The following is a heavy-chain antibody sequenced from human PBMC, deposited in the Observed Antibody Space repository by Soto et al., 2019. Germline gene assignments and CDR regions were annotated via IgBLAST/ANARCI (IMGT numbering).Heavy chain of an antibody. CDR1: GGTFSSYT. CDR2: IIPILGIA. D-gene: IGHD2-2*01. Sequence: GASVKVSCKASGGTFSSYTISWVRQAPGQGLEWMGRIIPILGIANYAQKFQGRVTITADKSTSTAYMELSSLRSEDTAVYYCARSTGPLYYYYYMDVWGKGTTVTVSS. J-gene: IGHJ6*03. CDR3: ARSTGPLYYYYYMDV. V-gene: IGHV1-69*02.